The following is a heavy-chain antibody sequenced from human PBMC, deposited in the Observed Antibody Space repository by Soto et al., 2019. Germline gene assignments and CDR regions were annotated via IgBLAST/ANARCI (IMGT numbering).Heavy chain of an antibody. V-gene: IGHV4-39*01. CDR3: ARRSSSSLGSLFDP. CDR1: GGPISSSTYY. Sequence: SETLSLTCTVSGGPISSSTYYWDWIRQPPGKGLEWIGAMYYTGNKNYNPSLESRVTMSVDTSKNQFSLKLSSVTPTDTAVYYCARRSSSSLGSLFDPWGRGILVTVSS. J-gene: IGHJ5*02. D-gene: IGHD6-6*01. CDR2: MYYTGNK.